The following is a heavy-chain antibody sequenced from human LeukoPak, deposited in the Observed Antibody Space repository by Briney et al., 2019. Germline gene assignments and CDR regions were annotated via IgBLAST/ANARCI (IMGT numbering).Heavy chain of an antibody. CDR2: IHNSGTT. J-gene: IGHJ4*02. Sequence: SETLSLTCAVSGGPFSGYFWSWLRQSSGKGLEWIGEIHNSGTTNYNPSLNSRVTISEDTSKNQFYLNLSSVTAADTAVNYCARRYYYNLGSFPFDFWGQGTLVTVSS. CDR1: GGPFSGYF. V-gene: IGHV4-34*01. D-gene: IGHD3-10*01. CDR3: ARRYYYNLGSFPFDF.